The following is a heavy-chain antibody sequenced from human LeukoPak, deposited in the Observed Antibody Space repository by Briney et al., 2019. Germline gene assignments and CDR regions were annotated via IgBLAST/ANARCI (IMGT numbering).Heavy chain of an antibody. J-gene: IGHJ4*02. Sequence: ASVKVSCKASGYTFTSYGISWVRQAPGQGLEWMGWISAYNGNTNYAQKLQGRVTMTTDTSTCTAYMELRSLRSDDTAVYYCARDQHIVVVTAILDYWGQGTLVTVSS. D-gene: IGHD2-21*02. CDR1: GYTFTSYG. V-gene: IGHV1-18*01. CDR2: ISAYNGNT. CDR3: ARDQHIVVVTAILDY.